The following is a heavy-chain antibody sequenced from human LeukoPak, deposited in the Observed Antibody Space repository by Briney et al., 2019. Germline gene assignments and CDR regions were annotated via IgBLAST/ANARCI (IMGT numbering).Heavy chain of an antibody. V-gene: IGHV1-18*01. CDR2: ISACNGNT. D-gene: IGHD2-21*02. CDR3: ARAPLYCGGDCWFDP. CDR1: GYTFTSYG. J-gene: IGHJ5*02. Sequence: GASVKVSCKASGYTFTSYGISWVRQAPGQGLEWMGWISACNGNTNYAQKLQGRVTMTTDTSTSTAYMELRSLRSDDTAVYYCARAPLYCGGDCWFDPWGQGTLVTVSS.